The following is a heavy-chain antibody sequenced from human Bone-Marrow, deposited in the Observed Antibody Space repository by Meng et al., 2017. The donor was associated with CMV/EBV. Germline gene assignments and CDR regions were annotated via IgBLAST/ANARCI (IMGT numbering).Heavy chain of an antibody. CDR3: ARDGLGGSWHY. CDR2: IYYSGST. Sequence: HLQLQESGPGLVKPSETLSLTCTVSGGSISSSSYYWGWIRQPPGKGLEWIGSIYYSGSTYYNPSLKSRVTISVDTSKNQFSLKLSSVTAADTAVYYCARDGLGGSWHYWGQGTLVTVSS. J-gene: IGHJ4*02. CDR1: GGSISSSSYY. D-gene: IGHD6-13*01. V-gene: IGHV4-39*07.